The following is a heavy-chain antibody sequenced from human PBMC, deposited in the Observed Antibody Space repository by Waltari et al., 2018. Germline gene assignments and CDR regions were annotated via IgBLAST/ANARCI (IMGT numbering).Heavy chain of an antibody. Sequence: EVQLLQSGTELKKPGSTVKISCQVSGYRFTDYYIHWVQQAPGKGHQWMGLDRPEGGETMYAERFQGRVTITADTSTETAFMELSSLTSDDTAVYYCVTALGDRSSASRPFDVWGLGTLITVSS. D-gene: IGHD3-10*01. J-gene: IGHJ3*01. CDR1: GYRFTDYY. CDR2: DRPEGGET. V-gene: IGHV1-69-2*01. CDR3: VTALGDRSSASRPFDV.